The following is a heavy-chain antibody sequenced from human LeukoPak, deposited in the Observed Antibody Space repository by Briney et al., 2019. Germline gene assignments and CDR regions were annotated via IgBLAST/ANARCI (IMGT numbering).Heavy chain of an antibody. V-gene: IGHV3-23*01. CDR3: AKDCSTATCQKLCDY. CDR1: GFIFSSYA. CDR2: ISGSGGST. J-gene: IGHJ4*02. Sequence: GASLRLSCAASGFIFSSYAMSWVRQAPGKGLEWVSGISGSGGSTYYVDSVKGRFTISRDNSKNTLYLQMNSLRAGDTAVYYCAKDCSTATCQKLCDYWGQGTLVTVSS. D-gene: IGHD2-2*01.